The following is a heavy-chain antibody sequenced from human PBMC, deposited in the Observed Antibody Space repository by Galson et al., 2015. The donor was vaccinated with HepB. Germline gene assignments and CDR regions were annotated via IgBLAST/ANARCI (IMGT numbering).Heavy chain of an antibody. CDR1: GYTFTGYY. J-gene: IGHJ6*03. D-gene: IGHD2-2*01. V-gene: IGHV1-2*02. Sequence: SVTVSCKASGYTFTGYYMHWVRQAPGQGLEWMGWIKPKSGGTNYAQKFQGRVTMTSETSISTAYMELSRLRSDDTAVYYCARADPRDRGIVVVAAAMRFFGYMDVWGKGTTVTVSS. CDR3: ARADPRDRGIVVVAAAMRFFGYMDV. CDR2: IKPKSGGT.